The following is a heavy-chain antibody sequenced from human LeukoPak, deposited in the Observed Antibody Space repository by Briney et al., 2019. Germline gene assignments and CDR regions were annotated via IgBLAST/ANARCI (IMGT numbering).Heavy chain of an antibody. CDR1: GFTFSNYA. CDR2: IGSSGSGGNT. D-gene: IGHD3-22*01. Sequence: TGGSLRLSCAASGFTFSNYAMNWVRQAPGEGLEWVSTIGSSGSGGNTYYADSVKGRFTISRDNSKNTLYLQMNSLRAEDTAVYYCARGGVTMIVPILWGQGTLVTVSS. V-gene: IGHV3-23*01. CDR3: ARGGVTMIVPIL. J-gene: IGHJ4*02.